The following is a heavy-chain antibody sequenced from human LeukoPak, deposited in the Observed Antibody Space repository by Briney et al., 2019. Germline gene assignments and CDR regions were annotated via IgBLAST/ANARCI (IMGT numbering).Heavy chain of an antibody. Sequence: ASVKVSCKASGGTFRSYAITWVRQAPGKGLEWMGGIIPMINTPKYAQKFQGRVSITADESTSTGYMEVSSLRSEDTAVYYCTIFQGTYGDNENDYWGQGTLVTVSS. D-gene: IGHD4-17*01. CDR2: IIPMINTP. CDR3: TIFQGTYGDNENDY. CDR1: GGTFRSYA. J-gene: IGHJ4*02. V-gene: IGHV1-69*13.